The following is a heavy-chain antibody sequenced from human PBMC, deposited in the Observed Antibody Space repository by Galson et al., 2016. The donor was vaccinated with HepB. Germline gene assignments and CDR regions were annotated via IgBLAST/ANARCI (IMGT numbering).Heavy chain of an antibody. J-gene: IGHJ6*02. V-gene: IGHV3-43*01. CDR3: GKDWGSLWESSGKGMDV. D-gene: IGHD3-10*01. CDR2: ISWDGLKT. Sequence: SLRLSCAASGFTFDDYTMHWARQAPGKGLEWVSLISWDGLKTYYAGSVKGRFTISRDNWKNSLYLQMENLRNEDTALYYCGKDWGSLWESSGKGMDVWGQGTTVTVSS. CDR1: GFTFDDYT.